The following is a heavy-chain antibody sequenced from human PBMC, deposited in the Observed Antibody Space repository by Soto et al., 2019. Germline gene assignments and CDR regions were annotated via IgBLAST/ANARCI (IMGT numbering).Heavy chain of an antibody. CDR1: GYSYTTYL. Sequence: PRASLNSSCYGCGYSYTTYLISWVHQMPGKGLEWMGRIDPSDSYTNYSPSFQGHVTISADKSISTAYLQWSSLKASDTAMYYCARPPCSGGSCYGWFDPWGQGTLVTVSS. CDR2: IDPSDSYT. J-gene: IGHJ5*02. CDR3: ARPPCSGGSCYGWFDP. D-gene: IGHD2-15*01. V-gene: IGHV5-10-1*01.